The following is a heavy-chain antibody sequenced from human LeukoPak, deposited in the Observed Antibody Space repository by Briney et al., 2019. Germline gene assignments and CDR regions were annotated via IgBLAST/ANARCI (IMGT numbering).Heavy chain of an antibody. D-gene: IGHD2-21*02. CDR1: GFSFSNQW. J-gene: IGHJ3*01. Sequence: GGSLRLSCPDCGFSFSNQWKTLVGQTPGIGLEWVANIKQDGSEKYYVDSVRGRFTISRDNANSSLSLQINSLRAEDTAVYYWARKSYSSGDCSQLLYSFDYWGQGTMVTVSS. CDR2: IKQDGSEK. V-gene: IGHV3-7*05. CDR3: ARKSYSSGDCSQLLYSFDY.